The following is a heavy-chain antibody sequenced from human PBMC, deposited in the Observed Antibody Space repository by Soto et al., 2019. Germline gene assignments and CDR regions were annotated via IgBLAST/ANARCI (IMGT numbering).Heavy chain of an antibody. J-gene: IGHJ6*02. V-gene: IGHV3-30*18. CDR2: ISYDGSNK. CDR1: GFTFSSYG. CDR3: AKDNGIVGAPDGMDV. D-gene: IGHD1-26*01. Sequence: GGSLRLSCAASGFTFSSYGMHWVRQAPGKGLEWVAVISYDGSNKYYADSVKGRFTISRDNSKNTLYLQMNSLRAEDTAVYYCAKDNGIVGAPDGMDVWGQGTTVTVSS.